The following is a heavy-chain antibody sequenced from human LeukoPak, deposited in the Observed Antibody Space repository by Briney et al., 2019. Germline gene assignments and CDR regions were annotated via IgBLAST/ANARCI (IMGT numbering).Heavy chain of an antibody. CDR3: ARDGGDGSGYYYYDY. CDR2: IIPSGGST. Sequence: GASVKVSCKASVYTFTTSHMHWVRQAPGQGLEWMGIIIPSGGSTSYAQKLQGRVTMTSDTSTSTAYMELSSLKSEDTAVYYCARDGGDGSGYYYYDYWGQGTLVTVSS. CDR1: VYTFTTSH. J-gene: IGHJ4*02. D-gene: IGHD3-22*01. V-gene: IGHV1-46*04.